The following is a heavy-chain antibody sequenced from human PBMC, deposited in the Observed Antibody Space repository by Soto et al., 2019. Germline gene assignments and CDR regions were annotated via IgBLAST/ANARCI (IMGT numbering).Heavy chain of an antibody. V-gene: IGHV3-43D*04. Sequence: GGSLRLSCAAAGFDFEDYAMHWVRQVPGKGLEWVSLTNSDGTDSYYVDSVKGRFTISRDNAKTTLYLQMDRLRPEDTALYFCAKSLYYYDSSPLDHWGQGTLVTVSS. CDR2: TNSDGTDS. J-gene: IGHJ4*02. CDR1: GFDFEDYA. D-gene: IGHD3-22*01. CDR3: AKSLYYYDSSPLDH.